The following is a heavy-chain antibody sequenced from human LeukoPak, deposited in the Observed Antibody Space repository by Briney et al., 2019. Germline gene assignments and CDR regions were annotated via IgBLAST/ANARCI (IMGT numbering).Heavy chain of an antibody. J-gene: IGHJ5*02. D-gene: IGHD5-18*01. V-gene: IGHV4-39*07. Sequence: SETLSLTCTVSGDSISSGPYYWGWIRQPPGKGLEWIGNIYYGENTYYNPSLKSRVTISIDTSKNQFSLKLSSVTAADTAVYYCARDGAHRGIQLWLRGWFDPWGQGTLVTVSS. CDR3: ARDGAHRGIQLWLRGWFDP. CDR2: IYYGENT. CDR1: GDSISSGPYY.